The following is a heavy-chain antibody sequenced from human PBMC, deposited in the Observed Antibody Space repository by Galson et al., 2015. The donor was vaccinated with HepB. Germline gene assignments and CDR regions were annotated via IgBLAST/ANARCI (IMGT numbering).Heavy chain of an antibody. CDR2: INTNTGNP. J-gene: IGHJ4*02. V-gene: IGHV7-4-1*02. D-gene: IGHD3-22*01. Sequence: SVKVSCKASGYTFTSYAMNWVRQAPGQGLEWMGWINTNTGNPTYAQGFTGRFVFSLDTSVSTAYLQISSLKAEDTAVYYCAREDRVGGYDDYYDSSGYYTPGSYFDYWGQGTLVTVSS. CDR3: AREDRVGGYDDYYDSSGYYTPGSYFDY. CDR1: GYTFTSYA.